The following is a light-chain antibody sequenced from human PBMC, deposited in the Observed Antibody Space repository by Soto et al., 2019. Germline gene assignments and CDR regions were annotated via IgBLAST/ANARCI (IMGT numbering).Light chain of an antibody. CDR2: AAS. J-gene: IGKJ4*01. V-gene: IGKV1-9*01. Sequence: DIQMTQSPSTLSASVGDRVTITCRASQSVSNWLAWYQQKPGKAPKLLIYAASTLQSGVPSRFSGSGSGTEFTLIISSLQPEDFATYYCQQLNSYPRGTFGGGTKVDIK. CDR3: QQLNSYPRGT. CDR1: QSVSNW.